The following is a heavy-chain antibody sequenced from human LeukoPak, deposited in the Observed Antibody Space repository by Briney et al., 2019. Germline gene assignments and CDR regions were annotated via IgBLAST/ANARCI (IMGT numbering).Heavy chain of an antibody. CDR2: INKDGSAT. Sequence: GGSLSLSCDASGFTFDAYAMHWVRQAPGKGLEWVSLINKDGSATYYADSVKGRFTISRDNSKNSLYLQMNSLRSEDTALYYCATWAFYHSLDVWGQGTTVTVSS. CDR1: GFTFDAYA. J-gene: IGHJ6*02. D-gene: IGHD1-26*01. CDR3: ATWAFYHSLDV. V-gene: IGHV3-43*02.